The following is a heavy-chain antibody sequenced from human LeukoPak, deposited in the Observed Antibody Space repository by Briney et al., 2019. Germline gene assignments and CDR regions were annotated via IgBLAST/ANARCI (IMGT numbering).Heavy chain of an antibody. Sequence: ASVKVSCKASGYTFTSYYMHWVRQAPGQGLEWMGIINPSGGSTSYAQKFQGRVTITRDMSTSTVYMELSSLRSEDTAVYYCARDQRTYDYVWGSYRPYGDAFDIWGQGTMVTVSS. CDR2: INPSGGST. J-gene: IGHJ3*02. V-gene: IGHV1-46*01. CDR3: ARDQRTYDYVWGSYRPYGDAFDI. CDR1: GYTFTSYY. D-gene: IGHD3-16*02.